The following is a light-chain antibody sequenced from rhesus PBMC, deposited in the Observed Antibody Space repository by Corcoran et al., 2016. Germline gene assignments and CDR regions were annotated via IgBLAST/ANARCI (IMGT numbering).Light chain of an antibody. CDR1: EDVNEY. CDR2: KAT. J-gene: IGKJ3*01. CDR3: HIGSGIPFT. V-gene: IGKV1-74*01. Sequence: DIQMTQSPSSLSASVGDRVTITCRPSEDVNEYLNWYQQLPGKPPKLLSYKATTLQSGVPSRYRGSGSVTDYTFTISSLQPEYVASYYSHIGSGIPFTFGPWTKLDIK.